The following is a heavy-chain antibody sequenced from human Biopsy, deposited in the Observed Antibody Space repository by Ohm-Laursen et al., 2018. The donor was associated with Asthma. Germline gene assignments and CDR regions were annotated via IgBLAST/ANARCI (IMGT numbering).Heavy chain of an antibody. Sequence: SLRLSCAASGFTFSSYSMHWVRQAPAKGLEWVAIISKDGILTNYADSVKGRFTISRDISKDTLYLQVNSLRGDDTAVYYCARGKTWGRSYYFDYWGQGTLVTVSS. CDR1: GFTFSSYS. J-gene: IGHJ4*02. D-gene: IGHD6-6*01. CDR2: ISKDGILT. V-gene: IGHV3-30*03. CDR3: ARGKTWGRSYYFDY.